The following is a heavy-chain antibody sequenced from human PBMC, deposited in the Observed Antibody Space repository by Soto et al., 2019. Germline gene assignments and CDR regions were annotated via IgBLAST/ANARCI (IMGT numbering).Heavy chain of an antibody. CDR2: IYYSGST. V-gene: IGHV4-59*08. J-gene: IGHJ3*02. Sequence: QVQLQESGPGLVKPSETLSLTCTVSGGSISSYYWSWIRQPPGKGLEWIGYIYYSGSTNYNPSLKSRVTISVDTSKNQFSLKLSSVTAADTAVYCCARPAYYYDSSRGDAFDIWGQGTMVTVSS. D-gene: IGHD3-22*01. CDR3: ARPAYYYDSSRGDAFDI. CDR1: GGSISSYY.